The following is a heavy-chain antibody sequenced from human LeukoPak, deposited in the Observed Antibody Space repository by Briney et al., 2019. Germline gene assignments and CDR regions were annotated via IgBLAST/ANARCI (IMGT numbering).Heavy chain of an antibody. J-gene: IGHJ4*02. CDR3: AGFNTDDY. CDR2: INHSGST. V-gene: IGHV4-34*01. Sequence: SETLSLTCAVYGGSFSGYYWSWIRQPPGKGLEWLGEINHSGSTNYNPSLQSRVTISVDTSKNQFSLKLSSVTAADTAVYYCAGFNTDDYWGQGTLVTVSS. CDR1: GGSFSGYY. D-gene: IGHD2-8*02.